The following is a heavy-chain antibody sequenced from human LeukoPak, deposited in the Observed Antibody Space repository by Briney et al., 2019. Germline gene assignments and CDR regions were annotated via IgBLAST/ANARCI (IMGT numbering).Heavy chain of an antibody. Sequence: PSETLSLTCAVYGGSFSGYYWSWIRQPAGKGLEWIGRIYTSGSTNYNPSLKSRVTMSVDTSKNQFSLKLSSVTAADTAVYYCARGSTPYTPGHYYYYGMDVWGQGTTVTVSS. CDR3: ARGSTPYTPGHYYYYGMDV. CDR1: GGSFSGYY. D-gene: IGHD2-15*01. J-gene: IGHJ6*02. V-gene: IGHV4-59*10. CDR2: IYTSGST.